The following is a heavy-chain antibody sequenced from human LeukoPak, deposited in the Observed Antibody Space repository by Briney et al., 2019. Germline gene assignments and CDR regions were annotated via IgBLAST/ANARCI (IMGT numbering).Heavy chain of an antibody. D-gene: IGHD6-19*01. CDR3: ARAFIAVAGYFDY. CDR1: GGSISGSSYY. Sequence: SETLSLTCTVSGGSISGSSYYWGWIRQPPGKGLEWIGSIYYSGSTYYNPSLKSRVTISVDTSKNQFSLKLSSVTAADTAVYYCARAFIAVAGYFDYWGQGTLVTVSS. CDR2: IYYSGST. V-gene: IGHV4-39*07. J-gene: IGHJ4*02.